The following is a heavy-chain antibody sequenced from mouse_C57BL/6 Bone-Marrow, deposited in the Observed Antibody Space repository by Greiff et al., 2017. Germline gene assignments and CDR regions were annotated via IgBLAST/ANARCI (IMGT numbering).Heavy chain of an antibody. CDR3: ARRANYDGAWFAY. V-gene: IGHV1-72*01. CDR1: GYTFTSYW. J-gene: IGHJ3*01. CDR2: IDPNSGGT. Sequence: QVQLQQPGAELVKPGASVKLSCKASGYTFTSYWMHWVKQRPGRGLEWIGRIDPNSGGTKYNEKFKSKATLTVDKPSSTAYMQLSSLTSEDSAVYYCARRANYDGAWFAYWGQGTLVTVSA. D-gene: IGHD2-4*01.